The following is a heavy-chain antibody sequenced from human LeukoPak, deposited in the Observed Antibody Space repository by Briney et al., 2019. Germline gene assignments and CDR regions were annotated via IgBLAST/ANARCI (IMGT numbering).Heavy chain of an antibody. CDR3: ASLYYYDSSGPPVGYFDY. J-gene: IGHJ4*02. Sequence: PSETLSLTCAVSGYSISSGYYWGWIRQPPGKGLEWIGSIYYSGSTYYNPSLKSRVTISVDTSKNQFSLKLSSVTAADTAVYYCASLYYYDSSGPPVGYFDYWGQGTLVTVSS. V-gene: IGHV4-38-2*01. CDR1: GYSISSGYY. D-gene: IGHD3-22*01. CDR2: IYYSGST.